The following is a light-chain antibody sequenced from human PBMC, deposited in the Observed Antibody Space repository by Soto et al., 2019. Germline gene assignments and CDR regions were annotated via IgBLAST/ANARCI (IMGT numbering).Light chain of an antibody. J-gene: IGKJ4*01. Sequence: DIQMTQSPPSVSASVGDGVTITCRASQGISTSLGWYQQKPGKAPKLLIYAASSLQSGVPSRFSGTGSGTDFTLTISSLQPEDFATYYCQQTNSFPLIFGGGTKVDI. CDR3: QQTNSFPLI. CDR1: QGISTS. CDR2: AAS. V-gene: IGKV1D-12*01.